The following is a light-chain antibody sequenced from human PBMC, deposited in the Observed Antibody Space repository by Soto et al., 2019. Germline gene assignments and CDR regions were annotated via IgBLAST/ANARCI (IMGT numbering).Light chain of an antibody. CDR1: QSISSW. CDR2: DAS. CDR3: QQYNSYSGVT. J-gene: IGKJ3*01. Sequence: DIQMTQSPSTLSASVGDRVTITCRASQSISSWLAWYQQKPGKAPKLLIYDASSLESGVPSRFSGSGSETEFTLTISSLQPDDFATYYCQQYNSYSGVTFGPGTKVDNK. V-gene: IGKV1-5*01.